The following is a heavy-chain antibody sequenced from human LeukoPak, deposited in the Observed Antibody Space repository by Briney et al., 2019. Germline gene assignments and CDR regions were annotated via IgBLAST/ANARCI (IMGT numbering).Heavy chain of an antibody. J-gene: IGHJ3*02. Sequence: GGSLRLSCVASGFTFSSYAMSWVRQAPGKGLEWVSSISGSGGTTWYADSVKGRFTIFRDKSKNTLYLQMNSLTTEDTAVYYCAKDRGGSHDAFDIWGQGTMVTVSS. CDR1: GFTFSSYA. CDR2: ISGSGGTT. D-gene: IGHD1-26*01. V-gene: IGHV3-23*01. CDR3: AKDRGGSHDAFDI.